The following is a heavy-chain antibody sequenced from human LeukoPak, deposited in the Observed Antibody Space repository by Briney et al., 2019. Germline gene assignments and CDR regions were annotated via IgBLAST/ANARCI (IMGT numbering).Heavy chain of an antibody. J-gene: IGHJ4*02. CDR3: ARANVVTASDY. CDR1: GDSISSSVYY. Sequence: SETLSLTCTVSGDSISSSVYYWTWIRQPPGKGLEWIGYIYYSGSTNYNPSLKSRVTISVDTYKNQFSLKLTSVTAADTAVYYCARANVVTASDYWGQGTLVTVAS. V-gene: IGHV4-61*08. CDR2: IYYSGST. D-gene: IGHD2-21*02.